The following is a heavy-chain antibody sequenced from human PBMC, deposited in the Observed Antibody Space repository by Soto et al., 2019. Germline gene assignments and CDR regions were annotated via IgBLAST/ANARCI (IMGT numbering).Heavy chain of an antibody. CDR2: IDPSDSYT. Sequence: GESLKISCKGSGYSFTSYRISWVRQMPGKGLEWMGRIDPSDSYTNYSPSFQGHVTISADKSISTAYLQWSSLKASDTAMYYCARLRRWGLLFSSYLFLSDWFDPWGQGTLVTVSS. V-gene: IGHV5-10-1*01. D-gene: IGHD1-26*01. CDR3: ARLRRWGLLFSSYLFLSDWFDP. J-gene: IGHJ5*02. CDR1: GYSFTSYR.